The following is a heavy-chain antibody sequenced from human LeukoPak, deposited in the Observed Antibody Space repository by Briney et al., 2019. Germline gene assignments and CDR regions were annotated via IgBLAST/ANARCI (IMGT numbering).Heavy chain of an antibody. V-gene: IGHV3-7*04. D-gene: IGHD1-26*01. CDR3: ARDANWSSDY. Sequence: PGGSLRLSCAASGFTFSSYAMSWVRQAPGKGLEWVANINQDGGAKHYVDSVKGRFTISRDNARNSLYLQMNSLRAEDTAVYYCARDANWSSDYWGQGTLVTVSS. CDR1: GFTFSSYA. CDR2: INQDGGAK. J-gene: IGHJ4*02.